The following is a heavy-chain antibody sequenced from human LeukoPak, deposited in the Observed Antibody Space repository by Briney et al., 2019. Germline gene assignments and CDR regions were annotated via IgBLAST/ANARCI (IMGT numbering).Heavy chain of an antibody. D-gene: IGHD4-17*01. V-gene: IGHV4-30-4*08. Sequence: QTLSLTCTVSGGSISSGDYYWSWIRQPPGKGLESIGYIYYTVSTYYHPSLKSRVTISVDTSKNHFSLKLSSVTAADTAVYYCARDRPVTTHAFDIWGQGTMVTVSS. CDR3: ARDRPVTTHAFDI. CDR1: GGSISSGDYY. CDR2: IYYTVST. J-gene: IGHJ3*02.